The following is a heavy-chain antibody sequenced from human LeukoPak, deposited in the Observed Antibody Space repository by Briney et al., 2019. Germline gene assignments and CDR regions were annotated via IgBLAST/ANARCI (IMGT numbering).Heavy chain of an antibody. CDR2: IYYSGST. CDR3: AYDSSGDDAFDI. V-gene: IGHV4-31*03. D-gene: IGHD3-22*01. J-gene: IGHJ3*02. CDR1: GDSISSGGYY. Sequence: PSQTLSLTCTVSGDSISSGGYYWSWIRQHPGKGLEWIGYIYYSGSTYYNPSLKSRVTISVDTSKNQFSLKLSSVTAADTAVYYCAYDSSGDDAFDIWGQGTMVTVSS.